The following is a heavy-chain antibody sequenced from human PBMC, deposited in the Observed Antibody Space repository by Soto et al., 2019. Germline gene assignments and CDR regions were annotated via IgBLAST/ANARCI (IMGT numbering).Heavy chain of an antibody. V-gene: IGHV1-18*01. Sequence: ASVKVSCKASGYTFTSYGISWVRQAPGQGLEWMGWISAYNGNTNYAQKLQGRVTMTTDTSTSTAYMELRSLRSDDTAVYYCARDWPLYRGIAAAGGKNWLDPWGQRTLDTVSS. CDR3: ARDWPLYRGIAAAGGKNWLDP. J-gene: IGHJ5*02. CDR1: GYTFTSYG. D-gene: IGHD6-13*01. CDR2: ISAYNGNT.